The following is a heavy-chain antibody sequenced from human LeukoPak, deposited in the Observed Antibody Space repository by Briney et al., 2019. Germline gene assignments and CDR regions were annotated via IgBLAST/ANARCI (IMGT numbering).Heavy chain of an antibody. CDR2: IYYSGST. J-gene: IGHJ4*02. V-gene: IGHV4-31*03. D-gene: IGHD3-10*01. CDR3: ARSGFNYFDD. Sequence: SETLSLTCTVSGGSISSGGFYWTWIRQHPGKGLEWIGYIYYSGSTYYNPSLKSRVTISVDTSKNLFSLKLSSVTAADTAVYYCARSGFNYFDDWGQGTLVTVSS. CDR1: GGSISSGGFY.